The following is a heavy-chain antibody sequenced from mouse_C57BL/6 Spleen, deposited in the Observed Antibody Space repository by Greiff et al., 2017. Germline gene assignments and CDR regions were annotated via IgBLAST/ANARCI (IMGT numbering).Heavy chain of an antibody. V-gene: IGHV1-82*01. CDR1: GYAFSSSG. J-gene: IGHJ1*03. CDR2: IYPGDGDT. D-gene: IGHD1-1*01. CDR3: ARKGPYGSSRYFDV. Sequence: QVQLQQSGPELVKPGASVKFSCKASGYAFSSSGMNWVKQRPGKGLEWIGRIYPGDGDTNYNGKFKGKATLTADKASSTAYMQLSSLTSEDSAVYMCARKGPYGSSRYFDVWGTGTTVTVSS.